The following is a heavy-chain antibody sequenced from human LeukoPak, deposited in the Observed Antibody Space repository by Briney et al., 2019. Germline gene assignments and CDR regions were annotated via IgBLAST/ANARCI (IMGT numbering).Heavy chain of an antibody. Sequence: SETLSLTCTVSGGSISSYYWSWIRQPAGKGLEWIGRIYTSGSTNYNPSLKSRVTMSVDTSKNQFSLKLSSVTAADTAVNYCASLHYDFWSGYTDYWGQGTLVTVSS. CDR2: IYTSGST. CDR3: ASLHYDFWSGYTDY. CDR1: GGSISSYY. D-gene: IGHD3-3*01. J-gene: IGHJ4*02. V-gene: IGHV4-4*07.